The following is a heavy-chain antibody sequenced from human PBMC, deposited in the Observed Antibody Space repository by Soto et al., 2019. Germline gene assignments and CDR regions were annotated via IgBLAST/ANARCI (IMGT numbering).Heavy chain of an antibody. CDR2: ISSNGGST. Sequence: PGGSLRLSCSASGFTFSSYAMHWVRQAPGKGLEYVSAISSNGGSTYYADSVKGRFTISRDNSKNTLYLQMSSLRAEDTAVYYCVKTTIKTYYYDSSGYSSYWGQGTLVTVS. CDR1: GFTFSSYA. V-gene: IGHV3-64D*08. CDR3: VKTTIKTYYYDSSGYSSY. D-gene: IGHD3-22*01. J-gene: IGHJ4*02.